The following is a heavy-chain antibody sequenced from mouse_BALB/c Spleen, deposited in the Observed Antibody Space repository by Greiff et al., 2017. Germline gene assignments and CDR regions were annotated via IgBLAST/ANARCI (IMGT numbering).Heavy chain of an antibody. V-gene: IGHV1-55*01. CDR3: ARSDGYSFAY. CDR2: IYPGSGST. CDR1: GYNFTSYW. J-gene: IGHJ3*01. Sequence: QVQLQQPGAELVKPGTSVKLSCKASGYNFTSYWINWVKLRPGQGLEWIGDIYPGSGSTNYNEKFKSKATLTVDTSSSTAYMQLSSLASEDSALYYCARSDGYSFAYWGQGTLVTVSA. D-gene: IGHD2-3*01.